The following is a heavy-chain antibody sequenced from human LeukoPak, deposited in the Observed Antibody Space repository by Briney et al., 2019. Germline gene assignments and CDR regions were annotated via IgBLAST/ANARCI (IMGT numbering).Heavy chain of an antibody. D-gene: IGHD3-9*01. V-gene: IGHV3-21*01. Sequence: GGSLRLSCAASGFTFSTYSMNWVRQAPGKGLEWVSSVSRSGTYIFYADSVKGRFTISRDNAKNSLYLQMNSLRAEDTAVYYCARDRDFDWLSNFDAFDIWGQGTMVTVSS. J-gene: IGHJ3*02. CDR3: ARDRDFDWLSNFDAFDI. CDR1: GFTFSTYS. CDR2: VSRSGTYI.